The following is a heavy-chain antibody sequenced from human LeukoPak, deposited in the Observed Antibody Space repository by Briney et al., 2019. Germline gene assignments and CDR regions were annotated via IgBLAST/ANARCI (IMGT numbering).Heavy chain of an antibody. Sequence: GGSLRLSCAASGFTFTTYTIHWVRQAPGQGLEYVSAVVGNGGTTYYANSVKGRFTISRDNSKNTVYLQMGSLRAEDTAVYYCARERAFYCFDYWGQGALVTVSS. CDR2: VVGNGGTT. CDR1: GFTFTTYT. J-gene: IGHJ4*02. V-gene: IGHV3-64*01. CDR3: ARERAFYCFDY.